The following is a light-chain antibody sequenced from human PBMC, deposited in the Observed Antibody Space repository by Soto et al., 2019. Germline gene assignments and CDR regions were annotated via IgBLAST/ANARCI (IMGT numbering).Light chain of an antibody. J-gene: IGLJ2*01. Sequence: QSVLTQPPSASGTPGQRVTISCSGTTSNIGSHPINWYQQLPGTAPKLLIYSNNQRPSGVHDRFSGSKSGTSASLAISGLQSEDEADYYCAAWDDSLNGVAFGGGTKVTVL. CDR3: AAWDDSLNGVA. CDR2: SNN. V-gene: IGLV1-44*01. CDR1: TSNIGSHP.